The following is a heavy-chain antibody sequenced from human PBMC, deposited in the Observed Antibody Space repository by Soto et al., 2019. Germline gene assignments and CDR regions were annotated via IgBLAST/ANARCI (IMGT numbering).Heavy chain of an antibody. Sequence: EVQLVESGGGLVKPGGSLRLSCAASGFSFSNAWMNWVRQAPGKGLEWVGRIRSRSGTTDYAAPVKGRFTISRDDSKYTLYLQLNSLKVEDTAVYFCTTSGNPHVVDNWGQGTLVTVSS. CDR1: GFSFSNAW. D-gene: IGHD3-16*01. CDR2: IRSRSGTT. CDR3: TTSGNPHVVDN. J-gene: IGHJ4*02. V-gene: IGHV3-15*07.